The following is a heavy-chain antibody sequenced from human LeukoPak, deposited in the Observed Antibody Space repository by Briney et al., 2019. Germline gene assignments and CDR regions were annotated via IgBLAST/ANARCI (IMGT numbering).Heavy chain of an antibody. CDR3: ARGWDNNDSSGYSA. V-gene: IGHV3-30*04. D-gene: IGHD3-22*01. CDR1: GLTFSSNA. Sequence: PGRSLRLSCAAAGLTFSSNAMHWVRQAPGKGREWVAATSYDERNKYYGDSVRGRFTISRDNSKNTLYLQMNSLRVEDTAVYYCARGWDNNDSSGYSAWGQGTLVTVSS. J-gene: IGHJ4*02. CDR2: TSYDERNK.